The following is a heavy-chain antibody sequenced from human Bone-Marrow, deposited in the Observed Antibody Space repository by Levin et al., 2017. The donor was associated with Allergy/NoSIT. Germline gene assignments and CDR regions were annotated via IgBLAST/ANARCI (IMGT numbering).Heavy chain of an antibody. CDR1: GYSFATNW. D-gene: IGHD5-12*01. Sequence: TGESLKISCKGSGYSFATNWIGWVRQMPGKGLEWMGVIYPGDSDTRYSPSFQGQVTMSADKSITTAYLQWSSLKASDTAMYYCARVSYSGYEFGTWGQGTLVTVSS. CDR2: IYPGDSDT. CDR3: ARVSYSGYEFGT. V-gene: IGHV5-51*01. J-gene: IGHJ5*02.